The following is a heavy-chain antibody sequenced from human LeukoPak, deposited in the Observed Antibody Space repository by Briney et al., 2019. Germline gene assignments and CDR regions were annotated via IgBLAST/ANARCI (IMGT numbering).Heavy chain of an antibody. V-gene: IGHV4-59*01. J-gene: IGHJ6*02. CDR1: GGSISSYY. Sequence: SGTLSLTCTDSGGSISSYYWSSIRQPPGEGLEWIGYIYYSGSTNYNPSLKSRVTISVDTSKNQFSLKLSSVTAADTAVYYCARGGVWDYGMDVWGQGTTVTVSS. CDR2: IYYSGST. CDR3: ARGGVWDYGMDV. D-gene: IGHD2-8*02.